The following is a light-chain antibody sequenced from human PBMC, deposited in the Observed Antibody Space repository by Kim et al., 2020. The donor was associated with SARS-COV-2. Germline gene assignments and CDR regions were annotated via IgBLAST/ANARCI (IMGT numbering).Light chain of an antibody. CDR2: AAS. CDR1: QSISIY. V-gene: IGKV1-39*01. Sequence: SVGDRFTITCRASQSISIYLNWSQQKPGKAPKLLIYAASSLQSGVPSRFSGSGSGTDFTLTISSLQPEDFATYYCQQSYSTPPWTFGQGTKVDIK. CDR3: QQSYSTPPWT. J-gene: IGKJ1*01.